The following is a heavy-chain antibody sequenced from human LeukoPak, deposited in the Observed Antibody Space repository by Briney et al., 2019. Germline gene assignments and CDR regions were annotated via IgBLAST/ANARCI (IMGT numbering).Heavy chain of an antibody. CDR1: GYTFTGYY. CDR2: INPNSGGT. V-gene: IGHV1-2*02. J-gene: IGHJ4*02. D-gene: IGHD3-3*01. CDR3: ARDRYTIFGVVIIFDYFDY. Sequence: ASVKVSCRASGYTFTGYYMHWVRQAPGQGLEWMGWINPNSGGTNYAQKFQGRVTMTTDTSTSTAYMELRSLRSDDTAVYYCARDRYTIFGVVIIFDYFDYWGQGTLVTVSS.